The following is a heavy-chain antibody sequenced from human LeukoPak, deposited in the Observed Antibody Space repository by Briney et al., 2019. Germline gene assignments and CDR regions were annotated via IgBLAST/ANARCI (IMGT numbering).Heavy chain of an antibody. CDR3: ARGRTTYDYVWGSYRPPDY. D-gene: IGHD3-16*02. J-gene: IGHJ4*02. CDR2: INHRGST. V-gene: IGHV4-34*01. Sequence: PSETLSLTCAVYVESFSGYYWNWIRQPPGKGLEWIGEINHRGSTNYNPSLKSRVTISVDTSKNQFSLKLSSVTAADTAVYYCARGRTTYDYVWGSYRPPDYWGQGTLVTVSS. CDR1: VESFSGYY.